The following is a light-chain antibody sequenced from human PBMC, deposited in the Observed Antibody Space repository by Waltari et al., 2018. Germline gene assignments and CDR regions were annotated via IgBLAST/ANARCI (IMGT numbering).Light chain of an antibody. V-gene: IGLV2-14*01. CDR3: SSFTGTIWV. CDR2: VVT. J-gene: IGLJ3*02. Sequence: QSALTQPASVSGSPGQSITISCPGSSSDIDFDDYVSWYQHLPGKAPKLMIYVVTNRPSGISNRFSGSKADNTASLTISGLQADDEADYYCSSFTGTIWVFGGGTKLTVL. CDR1: SSDIDFDDY.